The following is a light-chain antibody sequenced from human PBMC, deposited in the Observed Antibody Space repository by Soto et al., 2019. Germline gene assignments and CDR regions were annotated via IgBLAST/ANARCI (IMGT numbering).Light chain of an antibody. V-gene: IGKV3D-15*01. CDR2: GSS. Sequence: IVMTQSPATLSFSPGEGGTFSCRACENGGTNLAWYQQKPGQAPRLLIYGSSTRATGIPATFSGSGSGTEFTLTISGLQFADSAIYYSQQYNNWGLSFGGGTNVDIK. J-gene: IGKJ4*01. CDR3: QQYNNWGLS. CDR1: ENGGTN.